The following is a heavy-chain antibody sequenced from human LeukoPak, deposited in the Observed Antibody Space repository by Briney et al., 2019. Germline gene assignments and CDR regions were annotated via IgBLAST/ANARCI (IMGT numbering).Heavy chain of an antibody. CDR3: ARRLYGDYYFDY. Sequence: GASVKVSCKASGYTFTGYDINWVRQATGQGLEWMGWMNPNSGNTGYAQKFQGRVTMTRNTSISTAYMELSSLRSEDTAVYYCARRLYGDYYFDYWGQGTLVTVSS. CDR1: GYTFTGYD. CDR2: MNPNSGNT. V-gene: IGHV1-8*01. D-gene: IGHD4-17*01. J-gene: IGHJ4*02.